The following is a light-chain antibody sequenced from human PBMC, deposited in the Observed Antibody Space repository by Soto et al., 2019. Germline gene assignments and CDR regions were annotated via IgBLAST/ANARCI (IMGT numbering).Light chain of an antibody. Sequence: QSVLTQPASVSGSPGQSITISCTGTSSDVGGYNYVSWYQQHPGKAPKVMIYEVSNRPSGVSNRFSGSKSGNTASLTISGLQAEDEGDYYCSSYAGSSLVFGGGTQLTVL. V-gene: IGLV2-14*01. J-gene: IGLJ2*01. CDR3: SSYAGSSLV. CDR2: EVS. CDR1: SSDVGGYNY.